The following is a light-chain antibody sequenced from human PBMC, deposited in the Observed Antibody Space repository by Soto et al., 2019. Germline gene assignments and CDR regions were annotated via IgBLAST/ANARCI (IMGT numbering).Light chain of an antibody. CDR3: QQYNSYPWT. Sequence: DIQMTQSPSTLSASVGDRVTITCRASQSISGWLAWYQQKPGKAPKLLIYDVSSLESGVPSRFSGSGSGTEFTLAISSLQPDDFATYYYQQYNSYPWTFGQGTKVEIK. J-gene: IGKJ1*01. CDR2: DVS. CDR1: QSISGW. V-gene: IGKV1-5*01.